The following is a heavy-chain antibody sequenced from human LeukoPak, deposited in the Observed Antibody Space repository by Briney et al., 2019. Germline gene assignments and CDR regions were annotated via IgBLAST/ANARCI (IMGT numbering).Heavy chain of an antibody. CDR3: ATKAAPSRANPFDY. V-gene: IGHV3-7*01. Sequence: GGSLRLSCAASGFTFSNFWMSWVRQAPGKGLEWVANMNRDGSEKNYVDSVKGRFTISRDNAKNSLYLQMDSLRAEDTAVYYCATKAAPSRANPFDYWGQGTLVTVSS. CDR1: GFTFSNFW. D-gene: IGHD3-10*01. J-gene: IGHJ4*02. CDR2: MNRDGSEK.